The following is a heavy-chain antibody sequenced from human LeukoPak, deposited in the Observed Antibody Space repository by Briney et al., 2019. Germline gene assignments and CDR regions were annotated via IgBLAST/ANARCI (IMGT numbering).Heavy chain of an antibody. D-gene: IGHD3-16*02. J-gene: IGHJ5*02. CDR2: IYYSGST. CDR1: GGSISSYY. CDR3: ARSGVMITFGGVIESWFDP. V-gene: IGHV4-59*08. Sequence: SETLSLTCTVSGGSISSYYWSWIRQPPGKGLEWIGYIYYSGSTNYNPSLKSRVTIPVDASKNQFSLKLSSVTAADTAVYYCARSGVMITFGGVIESWFDPWGQGTLVTVSS.